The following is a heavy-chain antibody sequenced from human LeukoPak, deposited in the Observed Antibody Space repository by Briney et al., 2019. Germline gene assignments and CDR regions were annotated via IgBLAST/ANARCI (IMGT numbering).Heavy chain of an antibody. CDR3: AKKSGAPGNFDY. Sequence: GGSLRLSYAASGFPFDEYPMHWVRQAPGKGLEWVSLINADGAGTSYADSVKGRFTVSRDNSKKFLFLQMNSLRTEDSGLYYCAKKSGAPGNFDYWGQGTLVTVSS. J-gene: IGHJ4*02. CDR2: INADGAGT. CDR1: GFPFDEYP. D-gene: IGHD1-26*01. V-gene: IGHV3-43*02.